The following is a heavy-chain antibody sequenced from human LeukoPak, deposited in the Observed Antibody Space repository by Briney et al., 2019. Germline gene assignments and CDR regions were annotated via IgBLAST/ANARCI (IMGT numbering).Heavy chain of an antibody. CDR3: ARSTGTTFGFSDY. CDR1: GYIFTGYY. Sequence: ASVKVSCKASGYIFTGYYMHWVRQAPGQGLEWMGWSNPNSGGTHYAQKFQGRVTMTRDPSISTAYMELSRLRSDDTAVYYCARSTGTTFGFSDYWGQGTLVTVSS. J-gene: IGHJ4*02. V-gene: IGHV1-2*02. D-gene: IGHD3-16*01. CDR2: SNPNSGGT.